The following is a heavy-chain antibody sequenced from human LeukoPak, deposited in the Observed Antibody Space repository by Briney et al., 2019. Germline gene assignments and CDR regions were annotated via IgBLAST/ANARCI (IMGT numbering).Heavy chain of an antibody. D-gene: IGHD6-13*01. CDR3: ARHAESWFYFDS. CDR2: ISGSGGST. J-gene: IGHJ4*02. CDR1: GFTFSSYA. Sequence: GGSPRLSCAASGFTFSSYAMSWVRQAPGKGLEWVSAISGSGGSTYYADSVKGRFTISRDNSKNTLYLQMNSLRAEDTAVYYCARHAESWFYFDSWGQGTLVTVSS. V-gene: IGHV3-23*01.